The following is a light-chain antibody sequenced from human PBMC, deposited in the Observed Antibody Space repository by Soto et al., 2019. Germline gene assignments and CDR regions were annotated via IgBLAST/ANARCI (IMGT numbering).Light chain of an antibody. J-gene: IGKJ5*01. CDR1: QSVSSSY. CDR2: GAS. CDR3: QKYGRSPPIT. V-gene: IGKV3-20*01. Sequence: EIVLTQSPGTLSLSPGERATLSCRASQSVSSSYLAWYQQKPGQAPRLLIYGASSRATGIPDRFSGSGSGTDFTLTISRLEPEDVAVYYCQKYGRSPPITVGQGTRLEIK.